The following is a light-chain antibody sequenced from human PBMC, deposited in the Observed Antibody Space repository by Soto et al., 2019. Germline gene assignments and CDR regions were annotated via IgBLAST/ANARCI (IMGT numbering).Light chain of an antibody. Sequence: EIVMTQSPGTLSVSPGERATLSCWASQSVSSKLAWYQQKGGQAHRLLMYDSSTRATGIPARFSGSVSGTELTLTISSRQSLDFAVYYCQQYKWWALTFGQGTRLEVK. J-gene: IGKJ5*01. CDR2: DSS. CDR1: QSVSSK. CDR3: QQYKWWALT. V-gene: IGKV3-15*01.